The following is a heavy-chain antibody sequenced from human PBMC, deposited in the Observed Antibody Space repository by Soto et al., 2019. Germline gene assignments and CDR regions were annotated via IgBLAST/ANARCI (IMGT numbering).Heavy chain of an antibody. D-gene: IGHD3-3*01. Sequence: ASVKVSCKASCYTFTSYGISWVRQAPGQGLEWMGWISAYNGNTNYAQKLQGRVTMTTDTSTSTAYMELRSLRSDDTAVYYCARSITIFGLVTGYRAFDICGQGTMVTLS. CDR1: CYTFTSYG. CDR3: ARSITIFGLVTGYRAFDI. CDR2: ISAYNGNT. V-gene: IGHV1-18*01. J-gene: IGHJ3*02.